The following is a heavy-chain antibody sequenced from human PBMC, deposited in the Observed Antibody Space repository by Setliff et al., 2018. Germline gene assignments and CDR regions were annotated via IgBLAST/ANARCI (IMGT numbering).Heavy chain of an antibody. CDR1: GYTFRSYG. J-gene: IGHJ4*02. D-gene: IGHD1-26*01. CDR2: INPSGGLT. Sequence: ASVKVSCKTSGYTFRSYGVSWVRQAPGQGLEWMGIINPSGGLTRYAQKFQGRVTIARDTSASTAYMELSSLRSEDTAIYFCARGQDSGSWIIDGWGQGTLVTVSS. CDR3: ARGQDSGSWIIDG. V-gene: IGHV1-46*01.